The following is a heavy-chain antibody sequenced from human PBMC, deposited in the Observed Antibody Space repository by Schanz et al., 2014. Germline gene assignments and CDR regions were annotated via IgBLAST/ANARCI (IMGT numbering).Heavy chain of an antibody. CDR1: GYAFSDYG. CDR3: TRGGYSYALSAFDI. V-gene: IGHV1-18*01. CDR2: ISPYTGNT. J-gene: IGHJ3*02. D-gene: IGHD5-18*01. Sequence: QVQLEQSGAEVKKPGASVKVSCKTSGYAFSDYGITWVRQAPGQGLQWMGWISPYTGNTNYAQKLQGRVTMTTDTSTGTAYMELRSRRSDDTALYYCTRGGYSYALSAFDIWGQGTMVTVSS.